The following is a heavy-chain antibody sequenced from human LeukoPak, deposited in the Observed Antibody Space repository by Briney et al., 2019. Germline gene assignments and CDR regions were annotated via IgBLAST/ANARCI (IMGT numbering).Heavy chain of an antibody. D-gene: IGHD4-17*01. CDR3: TTTLDDYGDYSPSTPGDY. V-gene: IGHV3-53*01. Sequence: GGSLRLSCAASGFTVSSNYMSWVRQAPGKGLEWVSVIYSGGSTYYADSVKGRFTISRDNSKNTLYLQMNSLRAEDTAVYYCTTTLDDYGDYSPSTPGDYWGQGTLVTVSS. CDR1: GFTVSSNY. J-gene: IGHJ4*02. CDR2: IYSGGST.